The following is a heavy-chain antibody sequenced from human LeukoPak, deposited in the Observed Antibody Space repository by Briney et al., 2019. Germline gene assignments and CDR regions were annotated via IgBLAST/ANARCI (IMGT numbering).Heavy chain of an antibody. J-gene: IGHJ6*04. Sequence: GGSLILSCAASGFPFSSYEMNWVRQAPGKGLEWVSYISSSGSTIYYADSVKGRFTISRDNAKNSLYLQMNSLRAEDTAVYYCAELGITMIGGVWGKGTTVTISS. D-gene: IGHD3-10*02. CDR2: ISSSGSTI. CDR3: AELGITMIGGV. CDR1: GFPFSSYE. V-gene: IGHV3-48*03.